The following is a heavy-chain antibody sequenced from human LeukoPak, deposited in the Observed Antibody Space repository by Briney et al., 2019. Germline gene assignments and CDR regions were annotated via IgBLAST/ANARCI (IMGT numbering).Heavy chain of an antibody. CDR3: ATTTDSGSYYSAFDS. D-gene: IGHD1-26*01. CDR1: GGSISSYY. CDR2: IYTSGST. Sequence: SETLSLTCTVSGGSISSYYWSWIRQPAGKGLEWIGRIYTSGSTNYNPSLKSRVTMSVDTSKNQFSLKLSSVTAADTAVYYCATTTDSGSYYSAFDSWGQGTMVTVSS. J-gene: IGHJ3*02. V-gene: IGHV4-4*07.